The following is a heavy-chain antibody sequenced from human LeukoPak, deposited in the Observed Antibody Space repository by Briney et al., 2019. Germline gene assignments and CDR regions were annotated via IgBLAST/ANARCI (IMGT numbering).Heavy chain of an antibody. D-gene: IGHD2-2*01. J-gene: IGHJ4*02. V-gene: IGHV3-74*01. Sequence: GGSLRLSCAASGFTFSSNWMHWVRQAPGKGLVWVSRVKGDGSSTSYADSVKGRFTISRDNAKNTLFLRMGSLRADDTAIYFCARYLRDSGTSRVTLDHWGQGTLVIVSS. CDR2: VKGDGSST. CDR1: GFTFSSNW. CDR3: ARYLRDSGTSRVTLDH.